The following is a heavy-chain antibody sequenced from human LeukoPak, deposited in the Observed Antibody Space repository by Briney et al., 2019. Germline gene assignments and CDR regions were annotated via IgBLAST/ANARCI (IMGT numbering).Heavy chain of an antibody. D-gene: IGHD2-2*02. V-gene: IGHV4-34*01. Sequence: SETLSLTCAVYGGSFSGYYWSWIRQPPGKGLEWIGEINHSGSTNYNPSLESRVTISVDTSKNQFSLKLSSVTAADTAVYYCARGSRRRYCSSTSCYSRAFDIWGQGTMVTVSS. CDR2: INHSGST. CDR1: GGSFSGYY. J-gene: IGHJ3*02. CDR3: ARGSRRRYCSSTSCYSRAFDI.